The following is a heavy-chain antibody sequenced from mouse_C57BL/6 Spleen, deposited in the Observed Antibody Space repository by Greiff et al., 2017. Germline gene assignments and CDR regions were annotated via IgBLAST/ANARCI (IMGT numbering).Heavy chain of an antibody. CDR2: ISPSTGGT. V-gene: IGHV1-42*01. Sequence: VHVKQSGPELVKPGASVKISCKASGYSFTGYYMNWVKQSPEKSLEWIGEISPSTGGTTYNQKFKAKATLTVDKSSSTAYMQLKSLTSEDSAVYYCARSYYGSSYAMDYWGQGTSVTVSS. CDR3: ARSYYGSSYAMDY. J-gene: IGHJ4*01. CDR1: GYSFTGYY. D-gene: IGHD1-1*01.